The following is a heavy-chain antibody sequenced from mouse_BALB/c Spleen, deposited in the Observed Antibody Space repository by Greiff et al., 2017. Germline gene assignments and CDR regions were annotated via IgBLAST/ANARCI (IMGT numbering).Heavy chain of an antibody. D-gene: IGHD1-1*01. CDR2: IYPGSGNT. Sequence: VQLQQSGAELARPGASVKLSCKASGYTFTDYYINWVKQRTGQGLEWIGEIYPGSGNTYYNEKFKGKATLTADKSSSTAYMQLSSLTSEDSAVYFCARGLTSSSFDYWGQGTTLTVSS. J-gene: IGHJ2*01. CDR1: GYTFTDYY. V-gene: IGHV1-77*01. CDR3: ARGLTSSSFDY.